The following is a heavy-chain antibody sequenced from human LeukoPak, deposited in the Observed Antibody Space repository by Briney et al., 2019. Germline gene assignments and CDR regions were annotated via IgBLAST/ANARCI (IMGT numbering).Heavy chain of an antibody. V-gene: IGHV4-59*08. Sequence: PSETLSLACTVSGGSITNSYWSWIRQPPGKGLEWIGYIFYSGGTNYSPSLKSRVSISIDTSNNQFYLKLESVTAADTAVYYCARHPTSYFDYWGQGTLVTVSS. CDR3: ARHPTSYFDY. CDR2: IFYSGGT. CDR1: GGSITNSY. J-gene: IGHJ4*02.